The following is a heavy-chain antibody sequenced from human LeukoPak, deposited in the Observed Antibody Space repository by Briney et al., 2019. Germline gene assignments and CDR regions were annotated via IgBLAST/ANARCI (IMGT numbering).Heavy chain of an antibody. D-gene: IGHD2-2*02. J-gene: IGHJ6*02. CDR1: GFTFSSYS. CDR3: ARLPVGYCSSTSCYTDYYYYGMDV. Sequence: GGSLRLSCAASGFTFSSYSMNWVRQAPGEGLEWVSSISSSSSYIYYADSVKGRFTISRDNAKNSLYLQMNSLRAEDTAVYYCARLPVGYCSSTSCYTDYYYYGMDVWGQGTTVTVSS. V-gene: IGHV3-21*01. CDR2: ISSSSSYI.